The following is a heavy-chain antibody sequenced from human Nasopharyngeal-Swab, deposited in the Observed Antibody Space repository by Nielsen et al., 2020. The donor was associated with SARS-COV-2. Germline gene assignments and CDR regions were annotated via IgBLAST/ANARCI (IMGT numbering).Heavy chain of an antibody. Sequence: GGSLRLSCAASGFTFSDYYMNWIRQAPGKGLEWVSYISSNGSTIYYADSVKGRFTISRDNAKNSLYLQMNSLRAEDTAVYHCARGRGYCSSTSCPPVAFDIWGQGTKVTVSP. CDR3: ARGRGYCSSTSCPPVAFDI. D-gene: IGHD2-2*01. CDR2: ISSNGSTI. V-gene: IGHV3-11*01. CDR1: GFTFSDYY. J-gene: IGHJ3*02.